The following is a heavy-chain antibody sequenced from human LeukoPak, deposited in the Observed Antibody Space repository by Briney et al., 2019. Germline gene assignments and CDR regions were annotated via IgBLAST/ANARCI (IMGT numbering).Heavy chain of an antibody. J-gene: IGHJ4*02. CDR3: ARDSRYSRGVGDFDY. D-gene: IGHD5-18*01. Sequence: GGSLRLSCAAPGFTFSSHWVSWVRQAPGKGLEWVANIREDESEKYYVDSVKGRFTISRDNANNSLFLQMNSLRAEDTAVYYCARDSRYSRGVGDFDYWGQGTLVSVSS. V-gene: IGHV3-7*03. CDR1: GFTFSSHW. CDR2: IREDESEK.